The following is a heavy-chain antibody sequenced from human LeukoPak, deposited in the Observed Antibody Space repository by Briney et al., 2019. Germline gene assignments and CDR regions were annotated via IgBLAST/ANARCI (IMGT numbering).Heavy chain of an antibody. J-gene: IGHJ3*01. D-gene: IGHD7-27*01. CDR2: ISATGFNT. CDR1: GFTFSSYA. CDR3: AREDDDWGPNTLDV. Sequence: GGSLRLSCAASGFTFSSYAMSWVRQAPGRGLEWVSTISATGFNTHYADSVKGRFTISRDNAQNSLYLQMDSLRDEDTAVYYCAREDDDWGPNTLDVWGQGTVVTVSS. V-gene: IGHV3-23*01.